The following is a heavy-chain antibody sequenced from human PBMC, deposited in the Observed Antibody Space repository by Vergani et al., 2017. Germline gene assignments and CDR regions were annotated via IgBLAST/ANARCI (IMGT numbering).Heavy chain of an antibody. D-gene: IGHD3-10*01. CDR2: IYHSGST. Sequence: QVQLQESGPGLVKPSETLSLTCAVSGYSISRGYYWGWIRQPPGKGVEWIGSIYHSGSTYYNPSLKSRVTISVDTSKNQFSLKLSSVTAADAAVYYWARLSLGPMVRGGPYYFDYWGQGTLVTVSS. J-gene: IGHJ4*02. V-gene: IGHV4-38-2*01. CDR1: GYSISRGYY. CDR3: ARLSLGPMVRGGPYYFDY.